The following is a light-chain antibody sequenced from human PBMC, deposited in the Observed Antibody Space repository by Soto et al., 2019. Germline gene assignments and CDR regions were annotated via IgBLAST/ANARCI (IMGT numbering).Light chain of an antibody. V-gene: IGLV2-14*03. CDR3: GSSNASTPYV. CDR2: DVA. J-gene: IGLJ1*01. CDR1: SSDVGGSNF. Sequence: QSALTQPASVSDSPGQSITISCTGTSSDVGGSNFVSWYQQHPGKTPKLIIYDVANRPSGVSNRFSGSKSGSTASLITSRLQPADEAAYYCGSSNASTPYVFGTGTKLTVL.